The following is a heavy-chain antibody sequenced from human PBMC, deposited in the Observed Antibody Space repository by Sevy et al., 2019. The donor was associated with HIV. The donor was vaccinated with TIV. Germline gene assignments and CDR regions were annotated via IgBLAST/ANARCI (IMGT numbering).Heavy chain of an antibody. CDR3: ARAITLFGVAADY. CDR1: GYTFNSYY. Sequence: ASVKVSCKASGYTFNSYYMHWVRQAPGQGLEWMGIINPSGGSTTYAQKFQGRVTVTRDTSTSTVYMELSSLRSDDTAVYYCARAITLFGVAADYWGQGTLVTVSS. V-gene: IGHV1-46*02. CDR2: INPSGGST. D-gene: IGHD3-3*01. J-gene: IGHJ4*02.